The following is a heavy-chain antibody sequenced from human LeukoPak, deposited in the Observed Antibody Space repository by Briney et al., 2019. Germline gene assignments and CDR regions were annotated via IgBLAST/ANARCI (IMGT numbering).Heavy chain of an antibody. J-gene: IGHJ4*02. CDR1: GFTFSTYA. V-gene: IGHV3-23*01. D-gene: IGHD2-2*01. CDR3: AKVTSSYNYFDY. Sequence: GGSLRLSCAASGFTFSTYAMSWVRQAPGKGLEWVSTFSGSGGRTLYADPVKGRFVISRDNSKSTLYLQMNSLRAEDTAVYYCAKVTSSYNYFDYWGQGAPVTVSS. CDR2: FSGSGGRT.